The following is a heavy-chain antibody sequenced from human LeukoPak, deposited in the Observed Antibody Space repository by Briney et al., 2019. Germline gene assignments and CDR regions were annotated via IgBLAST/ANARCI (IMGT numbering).Heavy chain of an antibody. V-gene: IGHV3-33*06. CDR1: GITFSNYG. CDR2: IWYDGSNK. Sequence: GGSLRLSCAASGITFSNYGMPWVRQAPGKGLEWVALIWYDGSNKYYADSVKGRFTISRDNSKNTLYLQMNSLRAEDTAVYYCAKEAAGTLDPWGQGTLVTVSS. CDR3: AKEAAGTLDP. J-gene: IGHJ5*02. D-gene: IGHD6-13*01.